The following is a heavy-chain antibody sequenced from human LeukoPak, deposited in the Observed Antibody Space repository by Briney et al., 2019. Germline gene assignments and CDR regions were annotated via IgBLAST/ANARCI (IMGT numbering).Heavy chain of an antibody. J-gene: IGHJ4*02. CDR3: AKDRELVFDY. CDR2: ISGSGGST. Sequence: PGGSLRLSCAASGFAFCSYAMSWFRHDPGEGLQWVSAISGSGGSTYYADSVKGRFTISRDNSKNTLYLQMNSLRDEDTAVYYCAKDRELVFDYWGQGTLVTVSS. D-gene: IGHD6-13*01. V-gene: IGHV3-23*01. CDR1: GFAFCSYA.